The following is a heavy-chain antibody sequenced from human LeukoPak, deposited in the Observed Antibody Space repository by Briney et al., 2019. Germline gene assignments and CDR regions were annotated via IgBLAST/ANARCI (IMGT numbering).Heavy chain of an antibody. CDR1: GYSINSAYY. V-gene: IGHV4-38-2*02. Sequence: SETLSLTCTVSGYSINSAYYWGWIRQPPGKGLEWIGSMYHSGSTYYNPSLQSRVTISVDTSKNQFSLKLSSVTAADTAVYYCARRSGYCSGGSCYGPYNWFDPWGQGTLVTVSS. CDR2: MYHSGST. CDR3: ARRSGYCSGGSCYGPYNWFDP. D-gene: IGHD2-15*01. J-gene: IGHJ5*02.